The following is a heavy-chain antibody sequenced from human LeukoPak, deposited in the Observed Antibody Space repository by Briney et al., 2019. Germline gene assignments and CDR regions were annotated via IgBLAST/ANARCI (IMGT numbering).Heavy chain of an antibody. CDR1: GFTFSRYA. Sequence: GGSLRLSCGASGFTFSRYAMSWVRQAPGKGLQWVSQIDGSGGAIYYADSVRGRFTISRDNAKNTVYLQMNSLRAEDTAVYYCVRDWGYDSSGYWQKYFDTWGQGTLVTVSS. J-gene: IGHJ4*02. V-gene: IGHV3-23*01. D-gene: IGHD3-22*01. CDR3: VRDWGYDSSGYWQKYFDT. CDR2: IDGSGGAI.